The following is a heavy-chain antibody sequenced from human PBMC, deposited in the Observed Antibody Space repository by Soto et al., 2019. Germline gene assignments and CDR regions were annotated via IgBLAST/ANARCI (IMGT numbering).Heavy chain of an antibody. V-gene: IGHV5-51*01. CDR1: GYSFTEYW. CDR2: IFPGDSDT. Sequence: RGESLKISCRGSGYSFTEYWIAWVRQMPGKGLEWMGIIFPGDSDTRYSPSFQGQVTISADKSISTTYLQWSSLKASDTAMYYCARQGEYYYFYGVDVWGQGTPVTVSS. D-gene: IGHD3-10*01. CDR3: ARQGEYYYFYGVDV. J-gene: IGHJ6*02.